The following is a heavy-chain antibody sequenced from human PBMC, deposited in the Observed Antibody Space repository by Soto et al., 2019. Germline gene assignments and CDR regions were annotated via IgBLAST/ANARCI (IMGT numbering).Heavy chain of an antibody. CDR1: CYTFTSYG. V-gene: IGHV1-18*01. Sequence: ASVKVSCKASCYTFTSYGISWVRRAPGQGLEWMGWISAYNGNTNYAQKLQGRVTMTTDTSTSTAYMELRSLRSDDTAVYYCARESYSSSSGWFDPWGQGTLVTAPQ. CDR3: ARESYSSSSGWFDP. J-gene: IGHJ5*02. D-gene: IGHD6-6*01. CDR2: ISAYNGNT.